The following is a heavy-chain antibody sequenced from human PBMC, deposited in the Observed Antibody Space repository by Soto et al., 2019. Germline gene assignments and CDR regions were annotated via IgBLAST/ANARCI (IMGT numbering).Heavy chain of an antibody. CDR2: ITGTGGNT. CDR3: AGIRGYYYGLDA. Sequence: EVQLLESGGGLVQPGGSLRLSCAASGFTLSTYGMTWVRQAPGKGLEWVSAITGTGGNTYYVESVKGRFTVSRDNSKNTLYLQVNSLRDEDTAVYYCAGIRGYYYGLDACGQGTTVTVSS. V-gene: IGHV3-23*01. CDR1: GFTLSTYG. J-gene: IGHJ6*02.